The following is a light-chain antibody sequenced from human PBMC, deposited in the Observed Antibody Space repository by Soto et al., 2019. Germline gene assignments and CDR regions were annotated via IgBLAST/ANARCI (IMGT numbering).Light chain of an antibody. V-gene: IGLV7-46*01. CDR1: TGAVTTGHY. J-gene: IGLJ2*01. CDR3: LLSYRGVGV. Sequence: QAVVTQDPSLTVSPGGTVTLTCGSNTGAVTTGHYPYWFQQKPGQAPRTLIYDTNNKHSWTPARFSGSLIGGKAALTLSGAQPEDEADYYCLLSYRGVGVFGGGTKLTVL. CDR2: DTN.